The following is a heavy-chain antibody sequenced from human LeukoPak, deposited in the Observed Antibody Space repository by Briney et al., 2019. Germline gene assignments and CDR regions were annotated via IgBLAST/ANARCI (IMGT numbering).Heavy chain of an antibody. D-gene: IGHD3-22*01. Sequence: ASETLSLTCTVSGGSISSGDYYWSWIRQPPGKDLEWVGYIYYSGSTYYNPSLKSRVTISVDTSKNQFSLKLSSVTAADTAVYYCARDLYYYDSSGYYHYFDYWGQGTLVTVSS. CDR1: GGSISSGDYY. V-gene: IGHV4-30-4*08. CDR2: IYYSGST. J-gene: IGHJ4*02. CDR3: ARDLYYYDSSGYYHYFDY.